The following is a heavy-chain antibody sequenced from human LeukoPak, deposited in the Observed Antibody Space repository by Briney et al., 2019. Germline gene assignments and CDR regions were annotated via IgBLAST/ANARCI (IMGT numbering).Heavy chain of an antibody. V-gene: IGHV4-59*01. CDR2: IYYSGST. CDR1: GGSISSYY. J-gene: IGHJ5*02. CDR3: ARFLGTGPEDVDWFDP. Sequence: PSETLSLTCTVSGGSISSYYWSWIRQPPGKGLEWIGYIYYSGSTNYNPSLKSRVTISVDTSKNQFSLKLSSVTAADTAVYYCARFLGTGPEDVDWFDPWGQGTLDTVSS. D-gene: IGHD7-27*01.